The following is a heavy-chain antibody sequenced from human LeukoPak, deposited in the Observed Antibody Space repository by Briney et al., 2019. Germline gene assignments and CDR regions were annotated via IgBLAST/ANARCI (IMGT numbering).Heavy chain of an antibody. D-gene: IGHD3-22*01. CDR2: IYYSGST. CDR1: GGSISSYY. CDR3: ARYYYDSSGLDAFDI. Sequence: PSETLSLTCTVSGGSISSYYWRWIRQPPGKGLEWIGYIYYSGSTNYNPSLKSRVTISVDTSKNQFSLKLSSVTAADTAVYYCARYYYDSSGLDAFDIWGQGTMVTVSS. J-gene: IGHJ3*02. V-gene: IGHV4-59*08.